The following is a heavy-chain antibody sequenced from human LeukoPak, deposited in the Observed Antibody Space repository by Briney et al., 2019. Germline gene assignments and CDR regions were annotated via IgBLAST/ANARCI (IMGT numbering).Heavy chain of an antibody. D-gene: IGHD3-10*01. J-gene: IGHJ4*02. Sequence: SETLSLTCTVSGGSISSGSYYWSWIRQPAGKGLEWIGRIYTSGSTNYNPSLKSRVTISVDTSKNQFSLKLSSVTAADTAVYYCASSRSTMVRGAVDYWGQGTLVTVSS. V-gene: IGHV4-61*02. CDR1: GGSISSGSYY. CDR2: IYTSGST. CDR3: ASSRSTMVRGAVDY.